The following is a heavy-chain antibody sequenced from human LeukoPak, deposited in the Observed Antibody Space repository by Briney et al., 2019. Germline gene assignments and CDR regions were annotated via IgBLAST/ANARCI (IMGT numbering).Heavy chain of an antibody. V-gene: IGHV3-53*04. CDR2: IYGGGGT. CDR3: ARVGVGTVAGNYFDD. Sequence: GGSLRLSCTASGFTVSSSYMTWVRQAPGKGLEWASLIYGGGGTYYADSVQGRFTISRHNSENTLYLEMNSLRPEDTAVYYCARVGVGTVAGNYFDDWGQGTLVTVSS. D-gene: IGHD6-19*01. J-gene: IGHJ4*02. CDR1: GFTVSSSY.